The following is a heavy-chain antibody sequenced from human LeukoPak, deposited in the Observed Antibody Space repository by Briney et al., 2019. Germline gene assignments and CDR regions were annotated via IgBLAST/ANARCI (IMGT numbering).Heavy chain of an antibody. Sequence: GASVTVSFKASGFTFTSSAMQWVRQARGQRLEWIGWIVVGSGNTNYAQKFQERVTITRDMSTSTAYMELSSLRSEDTAVYYCAADGVVVAATSSPHYYYYGMDVWGQGTTVTVSS. J-gene: IGHJ6*02. CDR2: IVVGSGNT. D-gene: IGHD2-15*01. V-gene: IGHV1-58*02. CDR1: GFTFTSSA. CDR3: AADGVVVAATSSPHYYYYGMDV.